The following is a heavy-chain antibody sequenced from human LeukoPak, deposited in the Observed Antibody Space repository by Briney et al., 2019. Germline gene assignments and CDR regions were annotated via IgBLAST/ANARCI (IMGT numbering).Heavy chain of an antibody. D-gene: IGHD1-1*01. J-gene: IGHJ4*02. Sequence: PSETLSLTCTVSGGSISSYYWSWIRQPPGKGLEWIGYIYYSGSTNYNPSLKSRVTISVDTSKNQFSLKLSSVTAADTAVYYCARVWKTSSYYFDYWGQGTLVTVSS. CDR2: IYYSGST. CDR3: ARVWKTSSYYFDY. V-gene: IGHV4-59*01. CDR1: GGSISSYY.